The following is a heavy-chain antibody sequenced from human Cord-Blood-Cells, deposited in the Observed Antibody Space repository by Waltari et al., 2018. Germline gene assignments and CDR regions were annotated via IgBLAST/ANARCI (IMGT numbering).Heavy chain of an antibody. CDR2: IGSSSTYV. CDR3: ARGIVGADY. J-gene: IGHJ4*02. Sequence: EVQLVESGGGLVKPGGSLRPSCAASGYPFSSYRMNWVRQAPGKALEWILYIGSSSTYVYYADSVNGLFSSSRDIAKNSLYLQMNSVCAEDTAMYYCARGIVGADYWGQGTLVTVSS. V-gene: IGHV3-21*06. D-gene: IGHD1-26*01. CDR1: GYPFSSYR.